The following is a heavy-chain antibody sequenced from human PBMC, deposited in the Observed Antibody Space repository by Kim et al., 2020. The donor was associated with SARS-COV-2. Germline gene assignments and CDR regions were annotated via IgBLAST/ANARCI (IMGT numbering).Heavy chain of an antibody. V-gene: IGHV3-11*01. CDR2: ISSSGSTI. D-gene: IGHD3-3*01. J-gene: IGHJ4*02. CDR3: ARDSRKFDHYDFWSGYQGY. CDR1: GFTFGDYY. Sequence: GGSLRLSCAASGFTFGDYYTSWIRQAPGKGLEWVSYISSSGSTIYYADSVKGRFTISRDNAKNSLYLQMNSLRAEDTAVYYCARDSRKFDHYDFWSGYQGYWGQGTLVTVSS.